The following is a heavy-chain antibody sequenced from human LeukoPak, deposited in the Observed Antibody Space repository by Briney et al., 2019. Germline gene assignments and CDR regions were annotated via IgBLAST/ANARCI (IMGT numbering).Heavy chain of an antibody. CDR3: ARAIDCSGGSCYDP. CDR2: IYHSGST. J-gene: IGHJ5*02. CDR1: GGSISSSNW. D-gene: IGHD2-15*01. V-gene: IGHV4-4*02. Sequence: SETLSLTCAVSGGSISSSNWWSWVRQPPGKGLEWIGEIYHSGSTNYNPSLKSRVTISVDKSKNRFSLKLSSVTAADTAVYYCARAIDCSGGSCYDPWGQGTLVTVSS.